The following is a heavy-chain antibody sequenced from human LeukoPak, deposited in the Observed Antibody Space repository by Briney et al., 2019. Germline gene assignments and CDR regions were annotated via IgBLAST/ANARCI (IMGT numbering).Heavy chain of an antibody. CDR3: AGPGSTGGY. CDR1: DSSVRGCNYY. Sequence: SDTLTLTCTVSDSSVRGCNYYGSWTRQSPGKGLEWIGYIDSSGRTVSNPSLKSPVSMSKDTSNTQSSLSLRSVPGTAPAFCFCAGPGSTGGYWREG. D-gene: IGHD1-1*01. V-gene: IGHV4-61*01. J-gene: IGHJ4*02. CDR2: IDSSGRT.